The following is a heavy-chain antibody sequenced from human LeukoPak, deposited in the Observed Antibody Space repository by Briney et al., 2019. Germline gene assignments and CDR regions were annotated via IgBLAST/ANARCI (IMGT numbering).Heavy chain of an antibody. CDR1: GFTFSSHW. J-gene: IGHJ4*02. CDR2: INSDGSST. Sequence: GGSLRLSCAASGFTFSSHWMHWVRQSPGKGLVWVSRINSDGSSTRYADSVKGRFTISRDNAKNTLYLQMNSLRAEDTAVYYCAKEVSSWYYFDYWGQGTLVTVSS. D-gene: IGHD6-13*01. CDR3: AKEVSSWYYFDY. V-gene: IGHV3-74*01.